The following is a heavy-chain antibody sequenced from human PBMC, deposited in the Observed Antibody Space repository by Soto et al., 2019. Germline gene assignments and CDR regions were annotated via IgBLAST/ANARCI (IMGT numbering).Heavy chain of an antibody. D-gene: IGHD3-16*01. V-gene: IGHV3-23*01. CDR2: ISATGGGT. J-gene: IGHJ4*02. Sequence: GGSLRLSCAASGFKFSNYAMSWVRQAPGKGLEWVSLISATGGGTYYADSVKGRFTISGDNSHNTLYLQVHSLTAEDTAVYYCAKDRRAGGNSAFYFDFWGQGAQVTVSS. CDR3: AKDRRAGGNSAFYFDF. CDR1: GFKFSNYA.